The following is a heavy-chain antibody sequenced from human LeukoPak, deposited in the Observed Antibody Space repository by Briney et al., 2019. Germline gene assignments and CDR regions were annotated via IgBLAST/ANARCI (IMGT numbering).Heavy chain of an antibody. J-gene: IGHJ4*02. CDR3: ARRGSIVGATRPFDY. CDR2: IYYSGTT. V-gene: IGHV4-39*01. D-gene: IGHD1-26*01. Sequence: SETLSLTCTVSGGSISSSSYYWGWIRQPPGTGLEWIGSIYYSGTTYYNPSLKSRVTISVDTSKNQFSLKLSSVTAADTAVYYCARRGSIVGATRPFDYWGQGTLVTVSS. CDR1: GGSISSSSYY.